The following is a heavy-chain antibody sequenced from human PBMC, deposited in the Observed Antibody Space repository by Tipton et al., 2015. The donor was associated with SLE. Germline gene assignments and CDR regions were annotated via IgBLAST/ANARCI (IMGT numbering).Heavy chain of an antibody. D-gene: IGHD2-15*01. CDR3: AYNLGYCSGGTCYSEYYGMDV. V-gene: IGHV4-61*09. J-gene: IGHJ6*02. CDR1: GGSISSGSYY. Sequence: TLSLTCTVSGGSISSGSYYWTWIRQPAGMGLEWIGYIYTSGSTNYNPSLKSRVTISVDTSKNQFSLKLSSVTAADTAVYYCAYNLGYCSGGTCYSEYYGMDVWGQGTTVTVSS. CDR2: IYTSGST.